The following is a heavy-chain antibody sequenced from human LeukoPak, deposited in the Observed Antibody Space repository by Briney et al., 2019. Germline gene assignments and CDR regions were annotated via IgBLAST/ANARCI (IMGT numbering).Heavy chain of an antibody. CDR1: GYTFTSYY. Sequence: ASVKVSCKASGYTFTSYYMHWVRQAPGQGVEWMGIINPSGGSKSYAQKFKGRVTMTSDTSTSTVYMELSSLRSEDTAVYYCARAVGDNWNDEGYDYWGQGTLVTVSS. D-gene: IGHD1-20*01. V-gene: IGHV1-46*01. CDR3: ARAVGDNWNDEGYDY. CDR2: INPSGGSK. J-gene: IGHJ4*02.